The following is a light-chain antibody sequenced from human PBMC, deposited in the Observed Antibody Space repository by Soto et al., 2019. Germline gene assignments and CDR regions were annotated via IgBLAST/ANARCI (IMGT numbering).Light chain of an antibody. V-gene: IGLV3-21*02. CDR2: ADS. CDR3: QVWVFSSELYV. J-gene: IGLJ1*01. CDR1: NIGSKS. Sequence: SYELTQPPSVSVAPGQTARVTCGGRNIGSKSVHWYQKKPGQAPGLVVYADSARPSGIPERTSGSNSGNTATLTIRRVEDGDEADYYCQVWVFSSELYVFGTGTKVSVL.